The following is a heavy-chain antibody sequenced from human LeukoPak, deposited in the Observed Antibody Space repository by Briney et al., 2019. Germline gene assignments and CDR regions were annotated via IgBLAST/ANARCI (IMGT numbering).Heavy chain of an antibody. D-gene: IGHD2-2*01. CDR2: IYASGST. J-gene: IGHJ5*02. CDR3: ARGDIVVVPAAISRWFDP. CDR1: GGSISSYY. Sequence: SETLSLTCTVSGGSISSYYWSWIRQPAGKGLEWIGRIYASGSTNYNPSLKSRVTMSVDTSKNQFSLKLSSVTAADTAVYYCARGDIVVVPAAISRWFDPWGQGTLVTVSS. V-gene: IGHV4-4*07.